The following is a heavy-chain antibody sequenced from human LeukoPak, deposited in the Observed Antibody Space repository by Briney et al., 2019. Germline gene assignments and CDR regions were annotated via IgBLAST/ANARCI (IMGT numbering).Heavy chain of an antibody. D-gene: IGHD7-27*01. CDR2: IKQDGSEK. J-gene: IGHJ4*02. V-gene: IGHV3-7*04. CDR3: ARAFAWDRRSYLGDY. CDR1: GFTFSSYW. Sequence: GGSLRLSCAASGFTFSSYWMSWVRQAPGKGLEWVANIKQDGSEKYYVDSVKGRFTISRDTAKNSLYLQMNSLRAEDTAVYYCARAFAWDRRSYLGDYWGQGTLVTVSS.